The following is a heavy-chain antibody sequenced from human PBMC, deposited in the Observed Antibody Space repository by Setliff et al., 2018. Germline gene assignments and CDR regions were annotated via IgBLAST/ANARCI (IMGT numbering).Heavy chain of an antibody. V-gene: IGHV4-39*01. CDR2: IHYSGNT. D-gene: IGHD2-2*02. Sequence: SETLSLTCTVSGFSINSGTHFWGWIRQPPGKGLEWIGRIHYSGNTYYNASLKSRVIISVDTAQNQFSLSLSSVTAADTAIYYCARIPYSYYMDVWGKGTTVTVSS. J-gene: IGHJ6*03. CDR1: GFSINSGTHF. CDR3: ARIPYSYYMDV.